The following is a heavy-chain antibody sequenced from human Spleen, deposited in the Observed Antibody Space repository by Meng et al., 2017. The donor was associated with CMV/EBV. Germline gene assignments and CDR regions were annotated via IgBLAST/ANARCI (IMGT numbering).Heavy chain of an antibody. CDR1: GGSISSSSYY. V-gene: IGHV4-39*01. J-gene: IGHJ4*02. CDR3: ASYDFWSGHGFDY. CDR2: IYYSGST. Sequence: SGGSISSSSYYWGWIRQPPGKGLEWIGSIYYSGSTYYNPSLKSRVTISVDTSKNQFSLKLSSVTAADTAVYYCASYDFWSGHGFDYWGQGTLVTVSS. D-gene: IGHD3-3*01.